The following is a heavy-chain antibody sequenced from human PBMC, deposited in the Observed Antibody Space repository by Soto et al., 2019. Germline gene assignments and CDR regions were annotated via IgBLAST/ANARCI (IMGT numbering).Heavy chain of an antibody. J-gene: IGHJ3*01. CDR1: GGSFGSSA. V-gene: IGHV1-69*01. CDR2: IIPVFDKA. CDR3: ARLRRDWGDAFDL. Sequence: QVQLVQAGADVKKPGSSVKVSCNTSGGSFGSSAISWVRQAPAQGLEWMGEIIPVFDKANYAQNFQGRLTITADELTGTVFMELSSLRSEDTAVYFCARLRRDWGDAFDLWGLGTLVTASS. D-gene: IGHD3-16*01.